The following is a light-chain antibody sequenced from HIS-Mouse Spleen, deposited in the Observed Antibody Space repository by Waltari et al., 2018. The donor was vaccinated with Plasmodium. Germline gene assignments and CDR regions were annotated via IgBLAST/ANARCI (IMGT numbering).Light chain of an antibody. J-gene: IGKJ1*01. V-gene: IGKV3-15*01. CDR2: GAS. CDR3: QQYNNWPPWT. Sequence: EIVMTQSPATLSVSPGERATLPCRASQSVSSNLAWYQQKPGQAPRSLIYGASTRATGIPSRFSGSGSGTEFTLTISSLQSEDFAVYYCQQYNNWPPWTFGQGTKVEIK. CDR1: QSVSSN.